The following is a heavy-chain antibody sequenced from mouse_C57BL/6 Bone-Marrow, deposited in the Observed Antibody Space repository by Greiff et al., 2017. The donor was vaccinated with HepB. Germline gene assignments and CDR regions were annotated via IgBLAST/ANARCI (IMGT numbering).Heavy chain of an antibody. J-gene: IGHJ3*01. D-gene: IGHD1-1*01. CDR3: ARYCGSSYGFAY. Sequence: QVQLQQPGAELVKPGASVKMSCKASGYTFTSYWITWVKQRPGQGLEWIGDIYPGSGSTNYNEKFKSKATLTVDTSSSTAYMQLSSLTSEDSAVYYCARYCGSSYGFAYCGQGTLVTVSA. CDR1: GYTFTSYW. CDR2: IYPGSGST. V-gene: IGHV1-55*01.